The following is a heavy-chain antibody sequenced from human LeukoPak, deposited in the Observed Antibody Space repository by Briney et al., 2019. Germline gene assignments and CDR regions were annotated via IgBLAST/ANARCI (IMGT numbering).Heavy chain of an antibody. Sequence: GGSLRLSCTASGFTFSSYEMNWVRQAPGKGLEWGLYISTSDSTIYYADSVKGRFTISRDNAKNSLYLQMNSLRAEDTAIYYCARESRYYGSGSNGDYWGQGTLVTVSS. CDR3: ARESRYYGSGSNGDY. D-gene: IGHD3-10*01. CDR2: ISTSDSTI. CDR1: GFTFSSYE. J-gene: IGHJ4*02. V-gene: IGHV3-48*03.